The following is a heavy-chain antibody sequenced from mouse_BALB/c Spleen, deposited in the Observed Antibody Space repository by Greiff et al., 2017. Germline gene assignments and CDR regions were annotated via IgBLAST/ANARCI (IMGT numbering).Heavy chain of an antibody. Sequence: EVKLVESGGGLVQPGGSRKLSCAASGFTFSSFGMHWVRQAPEKGLEWVAYISSGSSTIYYADTVKGRFTISRDNPKNTLFLQMTSLRSEDTAMYYCARSRTSGYYVDYWGQGTTLTVSS. CDR3: ARSRTSGYYVDY. J-gene: IGHJ2*01. CDR2: ISSGSSTI. V-gene: IGHV5-17*02. CDR1: GFTFSSFG.